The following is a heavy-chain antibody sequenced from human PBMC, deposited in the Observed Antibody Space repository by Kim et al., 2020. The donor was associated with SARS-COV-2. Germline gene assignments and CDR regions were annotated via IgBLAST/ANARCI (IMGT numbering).Heavy chain of an antibody. Sequence: GGSLRLSCAASGFTFTSHGMHWVRQAPGKGLEWVAVIWYDGSNIYYADSVKGRFTISRDNSKNTLYLQMNSLRAEDTAVYYCARANGGGYCGSSSCYSRIDYWGQGTLVTVSS. CDR2: IWYDGSNI. J-gene: IGHJ4*02. CDR3: ARANGGGYCGSSSCYSRIDY. V-gene: IGHV3-33*01. CDR1: GFTFTSHG. D-gene: IGHD2-2*01.